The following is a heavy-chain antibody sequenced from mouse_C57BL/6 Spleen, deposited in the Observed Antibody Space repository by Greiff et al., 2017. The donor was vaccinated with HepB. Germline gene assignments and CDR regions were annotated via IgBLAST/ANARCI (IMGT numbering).Heavy chain of an antibody. Sequence: EVQLQQSGPGLVKPSQSLSLTCSVTGYSITSGYYWNWIRQFPGNKLEWMGYISYDGSNNYNPSLKNRISITRDTSKNQFFLKLNSVTTEDTATYYCASNTGYGYFDVWGTGTTVTVSS. J-gene: IGHJ1*03. V-gene: IGHV3-6*01. CDR3: ASNTGYGYFDV. CDR1: GYSITSGYY. CDR2: ISYDGSN.